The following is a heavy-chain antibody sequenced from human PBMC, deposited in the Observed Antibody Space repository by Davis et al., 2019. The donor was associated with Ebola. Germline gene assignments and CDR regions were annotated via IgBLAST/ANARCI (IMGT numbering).Heavy chain of an antibody. Sequence: PGGSLRLSCAASGFTFSSYSMNWVRQAPGKGLEWVSSISSSSSYIYYADSVKGRFTISRDNAKNSLYLQMNSLRAEDTAVYYCARSPVLRFLEWSLDYFDYWGQGTLVTVSS. V-gene: IGHV3-21*01. CDR3: ARSPVLRFLEWSLDYFDY. J-gene: IGHJ4*02. D-gene: IGHD3-3*01. CDR1: GFTFSSYS. CDR2: ISSSSSYI.